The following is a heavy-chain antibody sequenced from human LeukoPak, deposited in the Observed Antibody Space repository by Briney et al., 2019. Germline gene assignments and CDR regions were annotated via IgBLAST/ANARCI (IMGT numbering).Heavy chain of an antibody. CDR2: MDPNSGNT. D-gene: IGHD5-18*01. V-gene: IGHV1-8*01. CDR1: GYTFTSYD. J-gene: IGHJ4*02. CDR3: ARVTRGYSYGYDDY. Sequence: ASVKVSCKASGYTFTSYDINWVRQATGQGLEWMGGMDPNSGNTGYAQKFQGRVTMTRNTSITTTYMELSSLRSEDTAVYYCARVTRGYSYGYDDYWGQGTLVTVSS.